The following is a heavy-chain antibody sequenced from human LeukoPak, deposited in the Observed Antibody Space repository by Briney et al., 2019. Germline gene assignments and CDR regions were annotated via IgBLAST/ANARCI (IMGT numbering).Heavy chain of an antibody. CDR3: AADSGYSYGLFDY. CDR2: IIPIFGTA. J-gene: IGHJ4*02. V-gene: IGHV1-69*06. D-gene: IGHD5-18*01. Sequence: SVKVSCKASGGTFGSYAISWVRQAPGQGLEWMGGIIPIFGTANYAQKFQGRVTITADKSTSTAYMELSSLRSEDTAVYYCAADSGYSYGLFDYWGQGTLVTVSS. CDR1: GGTFGSYA.